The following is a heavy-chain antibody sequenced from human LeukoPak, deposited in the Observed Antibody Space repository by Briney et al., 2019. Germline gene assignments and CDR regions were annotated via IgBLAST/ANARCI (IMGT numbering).Heavy chain of an antibody. CDR1: GYTFTSYG. J-gene: IGHJ3*02. Sequence: ASVKVSCKASGYTFTSYGISWVRQAPGQGLEWMGWIIAYNGNTNYAQKLQGRVTMTTDTSTSTAYMELRSLRSDDTAVYYCAREGPYCSSTSCPPDIWGQGTMVTVSS. D-gene: IGHD2-2*01. CDR3: AREGPYCSSTSCPPDI. V-gene: IGHV1-18*01. CDR2: IIAYNGNT.